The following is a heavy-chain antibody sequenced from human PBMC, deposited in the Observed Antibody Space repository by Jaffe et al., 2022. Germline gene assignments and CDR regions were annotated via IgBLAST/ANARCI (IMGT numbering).Heavy chain of an antibody. V-gene: IGHV1-46*01. CDR3: ARDHFDYYASGGYYNARQGDYYHMDV. J-gene: IGHJ6*03. D-gene: IGHD3-10*01. CDR2: LNPSGSTT. CDR1: GYTFTSYY. Sequence: QVQLVQSGAEVKKPGASVKVSCKASGYTFTSYYMHWVRQAPGQGLEWMGILNPSGSTTTYAQKFQGRVTMTRDTSTTTVYMELSSLRSEDTAVYYCARDHFDYYASGGYYNARQGDYYHMDVWGKGTTVTVSS.